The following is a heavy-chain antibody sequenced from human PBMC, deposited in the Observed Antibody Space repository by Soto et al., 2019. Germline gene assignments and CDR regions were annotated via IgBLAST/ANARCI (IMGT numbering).Heavy chain of an antibody. Sequence: EVQLVESGGGLVKPGGSLRLSCAASGFTFSNAWMSWVRQAPGKGLEWVGRIKSKTDGGTTDYAAPVKGRFTISRDDAKNTLYLQMNSLKTEDTAVYYCTTDLGYCSSTSCYNYYYYMDVWGKGTTVTVCS. CDR3: TTDLGYCSSTSCYNYYYYMDV. J-gene: IGHJ6*03. CDR2: IKSKTDGGTT. D-gene: IGHD2-2*02. V-gene: IGHV3-15*01. CDR1: GFTFSNAW.